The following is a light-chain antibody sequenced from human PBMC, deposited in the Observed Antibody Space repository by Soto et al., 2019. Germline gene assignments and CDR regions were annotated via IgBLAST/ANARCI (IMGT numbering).Light chain of an antibody. CDR2: GAS. V-gene: IGKV3-20*01. CDR1: QSVSRNY. J-gene: IGKJ4*01. Sequence: EIELTQSPGTLSLSPGARVTLSCRASQSVSRNYLVWYQQKPGQAPRLLLYGASSRATGIPDRFSGSGSGTDFTLTISRLEPEDFAVYFCQQYASSPLTFGGGTKVEIK. CDR3: QQYASSPLT.